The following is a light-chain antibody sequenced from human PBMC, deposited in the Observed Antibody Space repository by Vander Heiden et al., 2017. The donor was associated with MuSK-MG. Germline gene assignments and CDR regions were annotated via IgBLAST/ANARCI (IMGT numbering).Light chain of an antibody. Sequence: DIQMNQSPSSLSASVGDRVTITCRASQSISSYLNWYQQKPGKAPKLLIYAASSLQSGVPSRFSCSGSGTDFTLTISRLQPEDFATYYCQQSDSTPNTFGQGTKVEIK. CDR2: AAS. J-gene: IGKJ2*01. CDR1: QSISSY. V-gene: IGKV1-39*01. CDR3: QQSDSTPNT.